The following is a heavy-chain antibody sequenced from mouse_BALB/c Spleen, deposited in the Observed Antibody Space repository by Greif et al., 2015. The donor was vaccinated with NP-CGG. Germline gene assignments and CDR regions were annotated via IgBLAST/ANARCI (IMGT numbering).Heavy chain of an antibody. CDR2: IWRGGST. D-gene: IGHD2-4*01. CDR3: ARNKDYDYAWFAY. Sequence: QVQLQQSGPGLVQPSQSLSITCTVSGFSLTSYGVHWVRQSPGKGLEWLGVIWRGGSTDYNAAFISRLSISKDNSKSQVFFKMNSLQADDTAIYYCARNKDYDYAWFAYWGQGTLVTVSA. J-gene: IGHJ3*01. V-gene: IGHV2-4-1*01. CDR1: GFSLTSYG.